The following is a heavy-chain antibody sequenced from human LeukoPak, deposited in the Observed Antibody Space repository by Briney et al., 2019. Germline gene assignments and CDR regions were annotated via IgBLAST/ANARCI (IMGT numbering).Heavy chain of an antibody. CDR2: IHTSGNI. Sequence: SETLSLTCTVSGDSISSGSYYWTWIRQSAGKGLEWIGRIHTSGNINYNPSLKSQVTISIDTSKNQFSLNLNLVTAADTAVYCARDRAGDSFDIWGQGTLVTVSS. V-gene: IGHV4-61*02. CDR3: ARDRAGDSFDI. D-gene: IGHD7-27*01. CDR1: GDSISSGSYY. J-gene: IGHJ3*02.